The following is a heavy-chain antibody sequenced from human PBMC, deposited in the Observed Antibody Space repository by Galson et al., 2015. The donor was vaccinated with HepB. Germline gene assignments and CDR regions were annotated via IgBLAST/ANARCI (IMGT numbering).Heavy chain of an antibody. Sequence: SLRLSCAASGFTFSSYAMHWVRQAPGKGLEWVAVISYDGSNKYYADSVKGRFTISRDNSKNTLYLQMNSLRAEDTAVYYCARVGIVVVGDYYYYGMDVWGQGTTVTVSS. CDR2: ISYDGSNK. CDR3: ARVGIVVVGDYYYYGMDV. J-gene: IGHJ6*02. CDR1: GFTFSSYA. V-gene: IGHV3-30*04. D-gene: IGHD2-2*01.